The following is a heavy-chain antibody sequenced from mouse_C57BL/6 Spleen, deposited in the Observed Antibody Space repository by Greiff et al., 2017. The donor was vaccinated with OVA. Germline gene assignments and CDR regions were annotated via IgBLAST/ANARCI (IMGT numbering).Heavy chain of an antibody. CDR3: ARASTTVVGGLHV. CDR1: GYTFTSYW. V-gene: IGHV1-50*01. J-gene: IGHJ1*03. D-gene: IGHD1-1*01. CDR2: IDPSDSYT. Sequence: QVHVKQPGAELVKPGASVKLSCKASGYTFTSYWMQWVKQRPGQGLEWIGEIDPSDSYTNYNQKFKGKATLTVDTSSSTAYMQLSSLTSEDSAVYYCARASTTVVGGLHVWGTGTTVTVSS.